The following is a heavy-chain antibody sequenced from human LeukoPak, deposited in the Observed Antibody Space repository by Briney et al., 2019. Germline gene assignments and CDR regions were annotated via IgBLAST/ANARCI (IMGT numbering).Heavy chain of an antibody. CDR2: MNPNSGNT. D-gene: IGHD1-7*01. Sequence: ASVKVSCKASGYTFTSYDINWVRQATGQGLEWMGWMNPNSGNTGYAQKFQGRVTMTRNTYISTAYMELSSLRSEDTAVYYCATTGTNSYYYYMDVWGKGTTVTVSS. CDR1: GYTFTSYD. J-gene: IGHJ6*03. V-gene: IGHV1-8*01. CDR3: ATTGTNSYYYYMDV.